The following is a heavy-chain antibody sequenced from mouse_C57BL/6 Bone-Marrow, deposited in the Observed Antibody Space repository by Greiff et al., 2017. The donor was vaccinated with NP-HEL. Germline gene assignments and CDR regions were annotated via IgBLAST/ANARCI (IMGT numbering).Heavy chain of an antibody. J-gene: IGHJ4*01. V-gene: IGHV2-5*01. Sequence: VQLQHSGPGLVQPSQSLSITCTVSGFSLTSYGVHWVRQSPGKGLEWLGVIWRGGSTDYNAAFMSRLSITKDNSKSQVFFKMNSLQADDTAIYYCAKKTPYNGSSAMDYWGQGTSVTVSS. CDR1: GFSLTSYG. D-gene: IGHD1-1*01. CDR3: AKKTPYNGSSAMDY. CDR2: IWRGGST.